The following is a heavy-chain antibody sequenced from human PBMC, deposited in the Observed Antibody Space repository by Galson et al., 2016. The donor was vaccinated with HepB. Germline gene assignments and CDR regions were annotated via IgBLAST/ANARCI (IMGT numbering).Heavy chain of an antibody. V-gene: IGHV3-30*03. J-gene: IGHJ6*02. CDR1: GFRFSSYG. CDR3: ARDLRPRWELDYYNYGMDV. D-gene: IGHD5-24*01. CDR2: ISFGGSTK. Sequence: SLRLSCAASGFRFSSYGMHWVRQAPGKGLEWVAVISFGGSTKNYIDSVKGRFTVSRDNLENTLYLQMNSLRTDDTAEYYCARDLRPRWELDYYNYGMDVWGQGTTVTVSS.